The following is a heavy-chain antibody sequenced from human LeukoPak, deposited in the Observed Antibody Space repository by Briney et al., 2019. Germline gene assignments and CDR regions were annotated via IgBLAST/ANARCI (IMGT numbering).Heavy chain of an antibody. D-gene: IGHD6-19*01. V-gene: IGHV3-48*03. Sequence: QPGGSLRLSCATSGVTFSSDDMNWVRQAPGKGLEWVSYISSGGRTIYYADSVKGRFTISRDNAKNSLYLQMNSLRAEDTAVYYCARDQWPLPYDYWGQGTLVTVSS. CDR3: ARDQWPLPYDY. CDR2: ISSGGRTI. J-gene: IGHJ4*02. CDR1: GVTFSSDD.